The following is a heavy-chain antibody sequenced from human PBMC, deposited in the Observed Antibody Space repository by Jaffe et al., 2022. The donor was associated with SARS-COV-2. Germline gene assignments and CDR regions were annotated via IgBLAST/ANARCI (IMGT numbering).Heavy chain of an antibody. J-gene: IGHJ5*01. V-gene: IGHV3-9*01. CDR3: SKDMEREVDYGSGSPIGNWFGS. Sequence: EVQLVESGGGLVQPGRSLRLSCAASGFIFDEYAMHWVRQVPGKGLEWVSGISWNGDSVHYADSVKGRFTISRDNANSSLYLLMNSLTAEDTALYYCSKDMEREVDYGSGSPIGNWFGSWGQGTLVTVSS. CDR1: GFIFDEYA. CDR2: ISWNGDSV. D-gene: IGHD3-10*01.